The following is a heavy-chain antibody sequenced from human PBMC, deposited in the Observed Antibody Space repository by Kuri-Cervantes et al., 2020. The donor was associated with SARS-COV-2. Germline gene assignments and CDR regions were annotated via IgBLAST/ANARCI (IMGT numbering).Heavy chain of an antibody. CDR3: ARGDLGYCSVGSCYNWFDP. Sequence: GGSLRLSCAASGFTFSSYDMHWVRQATGKGLEWVSAIGTAGDTYYPGSVKGRFTISRENAKNSLYLQMNSLRAEDTAVYYCARGDLGYCSVGSCYNWFDPWGQGTLVTVSS. CDR1: GFTFSSYD. J-gene: IGHJ5*02. CDR2: IGTAGDT. V-gene: IGHV3-13*01. D-gene: IGHD2-15*01.